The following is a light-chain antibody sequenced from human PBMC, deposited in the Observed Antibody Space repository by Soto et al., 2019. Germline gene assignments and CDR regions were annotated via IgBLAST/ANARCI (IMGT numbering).Light chain of an antibody. CDR2: GAS. CDR1: QSVSTN. CDR3: QQSNNWPYT. Sequence: EIVLTQSPGTLSVSPGERANLSCRASQSVSTNLAWFQQKPGQAPRLLIYGASTRATGIPARFGGSGSGTEFTLTITSLQSEDLAVYYCQQSNNWPYTFGQGTKLEV. J-gene: IGKJ2*01. V-gene: IGKV3-15*01.